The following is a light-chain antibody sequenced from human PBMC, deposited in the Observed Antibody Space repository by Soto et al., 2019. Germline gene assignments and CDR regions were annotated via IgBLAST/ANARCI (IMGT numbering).Light chain of an antibody. Sequence: QSVLTQPPSVSGAPGQRVTISCTGNNSNLGAGYDVHWYQQLPGAAPKLVIFGNRNRPSGVPERFSGSKSGTSASLAIIGLQAEDEADYFCAAWDDSLMGVFGPGTKLTVL. V-gene: IGLV1-40*01. CDR1: NSNLGAGYD. CDR2: GNR. CDR3: AAWDDSLMGV. J-gene: IGLJ1*01.